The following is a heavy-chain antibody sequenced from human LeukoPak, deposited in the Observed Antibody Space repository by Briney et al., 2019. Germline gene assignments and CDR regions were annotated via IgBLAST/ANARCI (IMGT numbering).Heavy chain of an antibody. CDR2: IIPIFGTA. CDR1: GGTFSSYA. Sequence: GASVKVSCKASGGTFSSYAISWVRQAPGQGLEWMGGIIPIFGTANYAQKFQGRVTITTDESTSTAYMELSSLRSEDTAVYYCARNTKSMTTVTYLNLLGPVTWFDPWGQGTLVTVSS. CDR3: ARNTKSMTTVTYLNLLGPVTWFDP. D-gene: IGHD4-17*01. V-gene: IGHV1-69*05. J-gene: IGHJ5*02.